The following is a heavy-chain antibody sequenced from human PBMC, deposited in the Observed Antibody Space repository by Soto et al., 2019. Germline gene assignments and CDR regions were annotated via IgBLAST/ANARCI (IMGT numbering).Heavy chain of an antibody. J-gene: IGHJ6*03. Sequence: GGSLRLSCAASGFTFSNAWMSWVRQAPGKGLEWVGRIKSKTDGGTTDYAAPVKGRFTISRDDSKNTLYLQMNSLKTDDTAVYYCTTVPTDYSTYYYYYYMDVWGKVTTVTVSS. CDR3: TTVPTDYSTYYYYYYMDV. V-gene: IGHV3-15*01. D-gene: IGHD4-4*01. CDR1: GFTFSNAW. CDR2: IKSKTDGGTT.